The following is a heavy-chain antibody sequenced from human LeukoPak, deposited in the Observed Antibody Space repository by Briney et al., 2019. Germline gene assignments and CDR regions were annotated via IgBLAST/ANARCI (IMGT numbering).Heavy chain of an antibody. Sequence: PSETLSLTCTVSGGSISSYYWSWIRQTPGKGLEWIGYIYYSGSTNYNPSLKSRVTISVDTSRNQFSLKLSSVTAADTAVYYCARASWEYSGNYYYYYMDVWGKGTTVTVSS. D-gene: IGHD1-26*01. J-gene: IGHJ6*03. V-gene: IGHV4-59*01. CDR2: IYYSGST. CDR1: GGSISSYY. CDR3: ARASWEYSGNYYYYYMDV.